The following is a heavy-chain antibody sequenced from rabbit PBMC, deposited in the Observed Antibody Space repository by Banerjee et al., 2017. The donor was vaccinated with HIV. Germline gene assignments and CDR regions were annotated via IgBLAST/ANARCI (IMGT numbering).Heavy chain of an antibody. CDR3: ARDLAGVIGWNFGL. CDR1: GFSFSSSDW. J-gene: IGHJ4*01. Sequence: QEQLEESGGGLVQPEGSLTLTCKASGFSFSSSDWICWVRQAPGKGLEWIACIYGGSSGSSHYATWAKGRFTISKMPSTTVTLQMTSMTAADTATYFCARDLAGVIGWNFGLWGPGTLVTVS. D-gene: IGHD4-1*01. CDR2: IYGGSSGSS. V-gene: IGHV1S45*01.